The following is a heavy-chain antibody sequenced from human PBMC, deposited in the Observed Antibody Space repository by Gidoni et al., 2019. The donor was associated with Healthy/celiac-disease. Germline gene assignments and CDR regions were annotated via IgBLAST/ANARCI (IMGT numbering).Heavy chain of an antibody. J-gene: IGHJ4*02. CDR2: ISYDGSNK. CDR1: GFSFSSYG. Sequence: QVQLVESGGGVVQPGRSLRLSCAASGFSFSSYGMHWVRQAPGKGLEWVAVISYDGSNKYYADSVKGRFTISRDNSKNTLYLQMNSLRAEDTAVYYCAKAKDFDYWGQGTLVTVSS. CDR3: AKAKDFDY. V-gene: IGHV3-30*18.